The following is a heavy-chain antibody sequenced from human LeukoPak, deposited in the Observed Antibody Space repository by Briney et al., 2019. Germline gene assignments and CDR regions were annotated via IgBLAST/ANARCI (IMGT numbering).Heavy chain of an antibody. Sequence: ALVKVSCKASGGTFSSYAISWVRQAPGQGLEWMGWINPNSGGTNYAQKFQGRVTLTRDTSISTAYMELSSLRSEDTAVYYCARDLYYYDSSGYYPFDYWGQGTLVTVSS. CDR2: INPNSGGT. D-gene: IGHD3-22*01. V-gene: IGHV1-2*02. J-gene: IGHJ4*02. CDR1: GGTFSSYA. CDR3: ARDLYYYDSSGYYPFDY.